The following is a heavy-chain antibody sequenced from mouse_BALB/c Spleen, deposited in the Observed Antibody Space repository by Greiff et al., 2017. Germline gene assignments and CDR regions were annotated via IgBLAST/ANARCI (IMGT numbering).Heavy chain of an antibody. CDR1: GYTFTSYY. J-gene: IGHJ3*01. D-gene: IGHD1-1*01. CDR2: IYPGNVNT. Sequence: QVQLKQSGPELVKPGASVRISCKASGYTFTSYYIHWVKQRPGQGLEWIGWIYPGNVNTKYNEKFKGKATLTADKSSSTAYMQLSSLTSEDSAVYFCARYDFDYGSSYSWFAYWGQGTLVTVSA. CDR3: ARYDFDYGSSYSWFAY. V-gene: IGHV1S56*01.